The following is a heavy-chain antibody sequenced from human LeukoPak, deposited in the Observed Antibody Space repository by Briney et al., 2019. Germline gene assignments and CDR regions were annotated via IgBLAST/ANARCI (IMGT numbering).Heavy chain of an antibody. CDR2: IIPIFGTA. J-gene: IGHJ4*02. Sequence: ASVKVSCKASGGTSSSYAISWVRQAPGQGLEWMGGIIPIFGTANYAQKFQGRVTITADESTSTAYMELSSLRSEDTAVYYCARRYSSGSGQFYFDYWGQGTLVTVSS. V-gene: IGHV1-69*13. CDR1: GGTSSSYA. CDR3: ARRYSSGSGQFYFDY. D-gene: IGHD6-19*01.